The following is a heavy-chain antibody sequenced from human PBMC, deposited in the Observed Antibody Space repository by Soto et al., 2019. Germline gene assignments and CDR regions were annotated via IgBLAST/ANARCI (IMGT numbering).Heavy chain of an antibody. D-gene: IGHD3-3*01. CDR2: ISGSGSST. J-gene: IGHJ4*02. CDR1: GFTFSNYA. Sequence: EVQLLESGGGLVQPGGSLRLSCEASGFTFSNYAMGWVRQAPGKGLEWVSTISGSGSSTYYTDSVKDRFTISRDNSKNTLYLQMNTLRAEDTAIYYCAKDVRSGTSCRNFDSWGQGTLVTVSS. V-gene: IGHV3-23*01. CDR3: AKDVRSGTSCRNFDS.